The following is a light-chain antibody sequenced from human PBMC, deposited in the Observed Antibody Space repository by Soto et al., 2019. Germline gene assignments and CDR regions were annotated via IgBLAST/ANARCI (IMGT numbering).Light chain of an antibody. V-gene: IGKV3-20*01. CDR2: GAS. Sequence: EIVLTQSPGTLSLSPGERATLSCRASQSVRRSYLAWYQQKPAQAPRLLIYGASSRATGNRDRFSGSGSGTDFTLTISRLEPEDCAVYYCQQYGSSLLFTFGPVNKVDIK. CDR3: QQYGSSLLFT. CDR1: QSVRRSY. J-gene: IGKJ3*01.